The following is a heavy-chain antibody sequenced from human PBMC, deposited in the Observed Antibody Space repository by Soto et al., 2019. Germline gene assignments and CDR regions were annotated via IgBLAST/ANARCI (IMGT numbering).Heavy chain of an antibody. Sequence: SETLSLTCAVYGGSFSGYYWSWIRQPPGKVLEWIGEINHSGSTNYNPSLKSRVTISVDTSKNQFSLKLSSVTAADTAVYYCARLQQRTVSSSYYAMAVSGHGTTLTLS. V-gene: IGHV4-34*01. CDR2: INHSGST. J-gene: IGHJ6*02. CDR1: GGSFSGYY. D-gene: IGHD6-13*01. CDR3: ARLQQRTVSSSYYAMAV.